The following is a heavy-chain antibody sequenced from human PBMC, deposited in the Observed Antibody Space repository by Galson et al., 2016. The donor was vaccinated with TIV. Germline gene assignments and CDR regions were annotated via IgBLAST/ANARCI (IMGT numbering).Heavy chain of an antibody. CDR2: IIPVVGEA. D-gene: IGHD1-1*01. Sequence: SVKVSCKASGGAFNNYIMNWVRQAPGQGLEWMGKIIPVVGEANYAQKFQGRITITADRSTTTAHMELNSLGSEDTAVYYCARGRFWMGTWNALGGDYWGQGTLVSVSS. CDR1: GGAFNNYI. V-gene: IGHV1-69*08. CDR3: ARGRFWMGTWNALGGDY. J-gene: IGHJ4*02.